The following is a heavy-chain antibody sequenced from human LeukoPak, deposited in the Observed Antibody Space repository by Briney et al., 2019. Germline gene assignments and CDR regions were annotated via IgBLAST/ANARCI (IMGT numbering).Heavy chain of an antibody. CDR3: ARAKITIFPSYYYGMDV. D-gene: IGHD3-9*01. Sequence: SETLSLTSAVYGGSFSGYYWSWIRQPPGKGLEWIGEINHSGSTNYNPSLKSRVTISVDPSKNHFSPKLSSFTPPDTAVYYSARAKITIFPSYYYGMDVWGQGTTVTVSS. CDR1: GGSFSGYY. J-gene: IGHJ6*02. CDR2: INHSGST. V-gene: IGHV4-34*01.